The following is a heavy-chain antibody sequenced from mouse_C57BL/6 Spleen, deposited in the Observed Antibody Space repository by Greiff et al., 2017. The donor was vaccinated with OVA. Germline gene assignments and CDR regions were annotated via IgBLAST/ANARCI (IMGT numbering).Heavy chain of an antibody. D-gene: IGHD1-1*01. V-gene: IGHV5-16*01. CDR3: ARESSIYYYGSNYFDY. CDR1: GFTFSDYY. CDR2: INYDGSST. J-gene: IGHJ2*01. Sequence: DVKLVESEGGLVQPGRSMKLSCTASGFTFSDYYMAWVRQVPEKGLEWVANINYDGSSTYYLDSLKSRFIISRDNAKNILYLQMSSLKSEDTATYYCARESSIYYYGSNYFDYWGQGTTLTVSS.